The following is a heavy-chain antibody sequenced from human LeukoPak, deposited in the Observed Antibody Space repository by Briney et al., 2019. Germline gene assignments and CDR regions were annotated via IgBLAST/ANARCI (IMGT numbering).Heavy chain of an antibody. CDR3: AALGGLRFLEWSTDV. CDR2: IVVGSGNT. D-gene: IGHD3-3*01. J-gene: IGHJ6*04. V-gene: IGHV1-58*01. Sequence: SVKVSCKASGFTFTSSAVQWVRQARGQRLEWIGWIVVGSGNTNYAQKFQERVTITRDMSTSTAYMELSSLRSEDTAVYYCAALGGLRFLEWSTDVWGKGTTVTVSS. CDR1: GFTFTSSA.